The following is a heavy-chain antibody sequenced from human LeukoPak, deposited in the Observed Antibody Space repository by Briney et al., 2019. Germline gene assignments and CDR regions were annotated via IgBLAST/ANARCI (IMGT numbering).Heavy chain of an antibody. J-gene: IGHJ6*02. CDR3: ARGSGTNYYYYYGMDV. D-gene: IGHD3-10*01. V-gene: IGHV3-7*01. Sequence: GGSLRLSCAASGFTFSSYSMNWVRQAPGKGLEWVANIKQDGSEKYYVDSVKGRFTISRDNAKNSLYLQMNSLRAEDTAVYYCARGSGTNYYYYYGMDVWGQGTTVTVSS. CDR2: IKQDGSEK. CDR1: GFTFSSYS.